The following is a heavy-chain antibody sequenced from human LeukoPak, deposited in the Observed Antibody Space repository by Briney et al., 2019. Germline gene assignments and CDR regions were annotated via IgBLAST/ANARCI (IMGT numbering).Heavy chain of an antibody. CDR3: ARHDILTGYSLDY. CDR1: GGSISSYY. CDR2: IYYSGST. Sequence: SETLSLTCTVSGGSISSYYWSWLRQPPEKGLEWIAYIYYSGSTNYNPSLKSRVTISVDTSKNQFSLKLSSVTAADTAVYYCARHDILTGYSLDYWGQGTLVTVSS. D-gene: IGHD3-9*01. J-gene: IGHJ4*02. V-gene: IGHV4-59*01.